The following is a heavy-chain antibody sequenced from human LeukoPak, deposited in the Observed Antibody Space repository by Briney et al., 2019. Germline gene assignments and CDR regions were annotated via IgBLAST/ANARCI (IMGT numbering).Heavy chain of an antibody. D-gene: IGHD6-25*01. CDR1: GYSFTSYW. Sequence: GESLKISCKGSGYSFTSYWIGWVRQMPGKGLEGMGIIYPGDSDTRYSPSFQGQVTISADKSISTAYLQWSSLKASDTAMYYCARQRLFEGYYFDYWGQGTLVTVSS. CDR2: IYPGDSDT. J-gene: IGHJ4*02. V-gene: IGHV5-51*01. CDR3: ARQRLFEGYYFDY.